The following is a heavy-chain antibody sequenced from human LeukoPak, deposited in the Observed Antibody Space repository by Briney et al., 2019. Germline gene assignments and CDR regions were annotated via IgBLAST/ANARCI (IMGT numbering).Heavy chain of an antibody. CDR1: GYTFTSYY. Sequence: ASVKVSCKTSGYTFTSYYMHWVRQAPGQGLEWMGIINPSGGSTSYAQKFQGRVTMTRDTSTSTVYMELSRLRSDDTAVYYCASTWELAGGAFDIWGQGTMVTVSS. CDR2: INPSGGST. J-gene: IGHJ3*02. CDR3: ASTWELAGGAFDI. V-gene: IGHV1-46*01. D-gene: IGHD1-26*01.